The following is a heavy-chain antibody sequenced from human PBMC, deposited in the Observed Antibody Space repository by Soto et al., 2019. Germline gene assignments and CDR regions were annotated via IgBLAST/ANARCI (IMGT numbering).Heavy chain of an antibody. V-gene: IGHV1-2*02. D-gene: IGHD5-18*01. CDR3: ARGIHLFDY. J-gene: IGHJ4*02. Sequence: ASVNVSCKSSGYTFTDYYMHWLRQAPGQGLEWMGWINPNSGGTNYAQKFPGRVTMTRDTSISTAYMALSRLRSDDTAVYSCARGIHLFDYWGQGTLVTVSS. CDR2: INPNSGGT. CDR1: GYTFTDYY.